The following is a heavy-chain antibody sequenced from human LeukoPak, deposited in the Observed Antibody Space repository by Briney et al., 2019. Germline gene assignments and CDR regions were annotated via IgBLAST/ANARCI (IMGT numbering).Heavy chain of an antibody. D-gene: IGHD3-10*01. CDR1: GGSISSGGYS. J-gene: IGHJ6*04. V-gene: IGHV4-30-2*01. Sequence: SQTLSLTCAVSGGSISSGGYSWSWIRQPPGKGLEWIGYIYHSGSTYYNPSLKSRVTISVDRSKNQFSLKLSSVTAADTAVYYCARGITMVRGVIRHYYYYGMDVWGEGTTVTVSS. CDR3: ARGITMVRGVIRHYYYYGMDV. CDR2: IYHSGST.